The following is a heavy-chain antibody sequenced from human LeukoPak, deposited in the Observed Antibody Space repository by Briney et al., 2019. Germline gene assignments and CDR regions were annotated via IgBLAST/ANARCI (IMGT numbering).Heavy chain of an antibody. J-gene: IGHJ5*02. CDR2: NYYSGST. CDR1: GGSISSHY. Sequence: SETLSLTCTVSGGSISSHYWSWIRQPPGKGLEWIGYNYYSGSTNYNPSLKSRVTISVDTSKNQFSLKLSSVTAADTAVYYCARGVYDFWSGYPHNWFDPWGQGTLVTVSS. D-gene: IGHD3-3*01. V-gene: IGHV4-59*11. CDR3: ARGVYDFWSGYPHNWFDP.